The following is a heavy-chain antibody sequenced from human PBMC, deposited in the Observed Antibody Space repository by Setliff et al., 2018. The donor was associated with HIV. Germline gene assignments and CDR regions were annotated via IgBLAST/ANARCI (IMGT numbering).Heavy chain of an antibody. D-gene: IGHD2-2*01. CDR1: GGSVSGHY. CDR3: ARGGTSPNWFGP. CDR2: IFPGGAT. J-gene: IGHJ5*02. Sequence: SETLSLTCAVYGGSVSGHYWGWFRQPPGKGLEWIGIIFPGGATNYNPSLTSWVTISVDTSKNHLFLKLTSVTTADTAGDYCARGGTSPNWFGPWGQGTLVTVSS. V-gene: IGHV4-34*01.